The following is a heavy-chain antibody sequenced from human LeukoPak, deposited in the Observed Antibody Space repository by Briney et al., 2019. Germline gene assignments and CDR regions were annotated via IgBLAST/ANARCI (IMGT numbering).Heavy chain of an antibody. D-gene: IGHD6-13*01. Sequence: GGSLRLSCAASGFTFSDYYMSWVRQAPGKGLEWVSSISSSGDYIYYADSMKGRFTVSRDNAKNSLYLQMNSLRAEDTAVYYCARPLSGTGDFDYWGQGTLVTVSS. CDR1: GFTFSDYY. J-gene: IGHJ4*02. CDR2: ISSSGDYI. V-gene: IGHV3-11*04. CDR3: ARPLSGTGDFDY.